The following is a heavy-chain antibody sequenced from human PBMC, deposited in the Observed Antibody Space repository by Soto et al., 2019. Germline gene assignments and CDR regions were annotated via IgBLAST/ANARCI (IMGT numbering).Heavy chain of an antibody. CDR3: ARSSGRRHVFKFDYGLDV. Sequence: QVQLVESGGGLVEPGGSLRLSCAASGFSVGDNYMTWIRQAPGKGLEWLSYSSSSGGYTNYADSVKGRFTISRDNAKNSLYLQMDRLRAEDTAVYFCARSSGRRHVFKFDYGLDVWGQGTTVTVSS. D-gene: IGHD3-10*01. J-gene: IGHJ6*02. CDR1: GFSVGDNY. CDR2: SSSSGGYT. V-gene: IGHV3-11*06.